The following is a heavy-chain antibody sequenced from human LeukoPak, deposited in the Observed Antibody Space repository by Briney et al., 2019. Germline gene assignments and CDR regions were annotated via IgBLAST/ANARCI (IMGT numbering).Heavy chain of an antibody. Sequence: PGGSLRLSCAASGFTFSSYGMHWVRQAPGKGLQWVAVIWYDGSNKYYADSVKGRFTICRDNSKNTLYLQMNSLRAEDTAVYYCARGTRESGYAFDIWGQGTMVTVSS. CDR3: ARGTRESGYAFDI. D-gene: IGHD1-14*01. CDR1: GFTFSSYG. CDR2: IWYDGSNK. V-gene: IGHV3-33*01. J-gene: IGHJ3*02.